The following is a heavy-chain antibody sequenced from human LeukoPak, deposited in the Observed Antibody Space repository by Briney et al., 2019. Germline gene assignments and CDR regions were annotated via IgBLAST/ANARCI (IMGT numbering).Heavy chain of an antibody. CDR3: ASFSGSYTAFDI. D-gene: IGHD1-26*01. Sequence: SETLSLTCIVSGGSISTYYWSWIRQPPGRGLEWIGYIYYSGTTNYNPSLKSRVTISVDTSKNQFSLRLSSVTAADTAVYFCASFSGSYTAFDIWGQGTMVTVSS. J-gene: IGHJ3*02. V-gene: IGHV4-59*01. CDR2: IYYSGTT. CDR1: GGSISTYY.